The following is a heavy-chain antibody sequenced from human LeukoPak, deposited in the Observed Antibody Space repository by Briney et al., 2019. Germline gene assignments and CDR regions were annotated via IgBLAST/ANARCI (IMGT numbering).Heavy chain of an antibody. Sequence: SETLSLTCTVSGGSISSSSYYWGWIRQPPGKGLEWIGSIYYSGSTYYNPSLKSRVTISVDTSKNQFSLKLSSVTAADTAVYYCARAGVGLLWFGEWGEDYWGQGTLVTVSS. CDR1: GGSISSSSYY. V-gene: IGHV4-39*07. CDR2: IYYSGST. CDR3: ARAGVGLLWFGEWGEDY. D-gene: IGHD3-10*01. J-gene: IGHJ4*02.